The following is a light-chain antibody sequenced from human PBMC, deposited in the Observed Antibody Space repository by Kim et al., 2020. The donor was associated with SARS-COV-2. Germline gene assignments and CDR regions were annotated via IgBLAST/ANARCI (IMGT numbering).Light chain of an antibody. CDR2: EDS. Sequence: VSPGQTASISCSGENLGNKYVCWYQQKPGQPPVLVMYEDSQRPSGIPERFSGSNSGNTATLTISGTQAGDEAEYHCQAWGSNINWVFGGGTQLTVL. V-gene: IGLV3-1*01. CDR1: NLGNKY. CDR3: QAWGSNINWV. J-gene: IGLJ3*02.